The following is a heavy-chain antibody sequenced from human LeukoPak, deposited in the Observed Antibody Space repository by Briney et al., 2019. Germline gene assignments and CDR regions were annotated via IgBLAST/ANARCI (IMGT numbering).Heavy chain of an antibody. CDR2: ISSSSSYI. D-gene: IGHD3-22*01. Sequence: PGGSLRLSCAASGFTFSSYSMNWVRQAPGKGLEWVSSISSSSSYIYYADSVKGRFTISRDNAKKSLYLQMNSLRAEDTAVYYCARTRAGSRGYPDAFDIWGQGTMVTVSS. J-gene: IGHJ3*02. CDR1: GFTFSSYS. CDR3: ARTRAGSRGYPDAFDI. V-gene: IGHV3-21*01.